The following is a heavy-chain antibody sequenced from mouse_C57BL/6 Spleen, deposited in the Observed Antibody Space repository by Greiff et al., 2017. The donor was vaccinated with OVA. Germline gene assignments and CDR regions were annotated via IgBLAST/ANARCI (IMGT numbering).Heavy chain of an antibody. Sequence: EVQLQQSGPELVKPGASVKISCKASGYTFTDYYMNWVKQSHGKSLEWIGDINPNNGGTSYNQKFKGKATLTVDKSSSTAYMELRSLTSEDSAVYYCAREGEDYGSSYGYFDVWGTGTTVTVSS. CDR2: INPNNGGT. CDR1: GYTFTDYY. D-gene: IGHD1-1*01. J-gene: IGHJ1*03. V-gene: IGHV1-26*01. CDR3: AREGEDYGSSYGYFDV.